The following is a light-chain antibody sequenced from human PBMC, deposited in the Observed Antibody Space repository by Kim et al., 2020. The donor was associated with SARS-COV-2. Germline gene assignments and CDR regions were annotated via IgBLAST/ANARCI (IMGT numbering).Light chain of an antibody. CDR2: SND. J-gene: IGLJ1*01. V-gene: IGLV1-44*01. Sequence: QSVLTQPPSVSGTPGQRVTVSCSGSKSNMGIHPVNWYQHLPGMAPKLLIYSNDQRPSGVPERFRGSKSGTSASLAISGLQSDDEADYYCAVWDDSLFDYVFAAGTKVTVL. CDR1: KSNMGIHP. CDR3: AVWDDSLFDYV.